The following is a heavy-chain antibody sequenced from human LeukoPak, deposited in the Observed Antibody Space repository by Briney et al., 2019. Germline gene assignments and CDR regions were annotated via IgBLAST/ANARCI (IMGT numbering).Heavy chain of an antibody. D-gene: IGHD1-26*01. CDR1: GFTFSSYS. CDR3: ARDKQVGATLLDF. J-gene: IGHJ4*02. Sequence: GGSLRLSCAASGFTFSSYSMNRVRQAAGKGLEWVANIKQDGSEAYYVDSVKGRFIISRDNAKNSLYLEMNSLRVDDTAAYYCARDKQVGATLLDFWGQGTLVTVSS. CDR2: IKQDGSEA. V-gene: IGHV3-7*01.